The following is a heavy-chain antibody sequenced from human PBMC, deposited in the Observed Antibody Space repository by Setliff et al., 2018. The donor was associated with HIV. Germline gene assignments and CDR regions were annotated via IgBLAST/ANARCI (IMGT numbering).Heavy chain of an antibody. V-gene: IGHV4-39*01. D-gene: IGHD6-19*01. Sequence: LSLTCSVSGGPITSNTYFWDWIRQAPGKGLGWIGSIYHSGNTYYNPSLKSRVSISVDTSKRQFSLKLTSVTAGDSALYYCARRRGQKATGWYYFDFWGQGALVTVS. J-gene: IGHJ4*02. CDR2: IYHSGNT. CDR3: ARRRGQKATGWYYFDF. CDR1: GGPITSNTYF.